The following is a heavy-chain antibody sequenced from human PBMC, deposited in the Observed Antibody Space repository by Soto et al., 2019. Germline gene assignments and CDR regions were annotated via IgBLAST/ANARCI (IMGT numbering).Heavy chain of an antibody. CDR2: ISYDGSNK. Sequence: QVQLVESGGGVVQPGRSLRLSCAASGFTFSSYGMHWVRQAPGKGLEWVAVISYDGSNKYYADSLKGRFTIYRDNSKNTLYLQMNSLRAEDTAVYYCAKVVFRWAARSGTHYYYYGMDVWGQGTTVTVSS. CDR3: AKVVFRWAARSGTHYYYYGMDV. V-gene: IGHV3-30*18. D-gene: IGHD1-1*01. CDR1: GFTFSSYG. J-gene: IGHJ6*02.